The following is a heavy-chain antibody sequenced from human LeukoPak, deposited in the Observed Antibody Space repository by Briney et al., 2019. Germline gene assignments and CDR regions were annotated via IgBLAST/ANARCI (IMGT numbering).Heavy chain of an antibody. CDR3: AREIPRKYSSSWLDY. Sequence: SVKVSCKASGGTFSSYAISRVRQAPGQGLEWMGGIIPIFGTANNAQKFQGRVTITADESTSTAYMELSSLRSEDTAVYYCAREIPRKYSSSWLDYWGQGTLVTVSS. CDR2: IIPIFGTA. D-gene: IGHD6-13*01. J-gene: IGHJ4*02. CDR1: GGTFSSYA. V-gene: IGHV1-69*01.